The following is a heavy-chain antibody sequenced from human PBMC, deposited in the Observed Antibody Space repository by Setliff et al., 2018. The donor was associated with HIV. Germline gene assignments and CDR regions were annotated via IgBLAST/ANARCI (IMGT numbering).Heavy chain of an antibody. CDR2: ISAAGTI. V-gene: IGHV4-4*07. D-gene: IGHD3-10*01. CDR3: ARLAIYGSD. Sequence: LSLTCTVSGGSISSYYWSWIRQPAGKRLEFIGRISAAGTINYNPSLRSRVALSVDTSKNQFSLKVNSVTAADTAVYFCARLAIYGSDWGQGTTVTVSS. CDR1: GGSISSYY. J-gene: IGHJ6*02.